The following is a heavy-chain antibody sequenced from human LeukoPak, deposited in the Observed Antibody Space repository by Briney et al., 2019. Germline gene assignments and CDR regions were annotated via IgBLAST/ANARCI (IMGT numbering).Heavy chain of an antibody. V-gene: IGHV4-59*08. J-gene: IGHJ3*02. Sequence: PSETLSLTCTVSGGSISSYYWSWIRQPPGKGLEWIGYIYYSGSTNYNPSLKSRVTISVDTSKNQFSLKLSSVTAADTAVYYCARHAHYGAFAFDIWGQGTMVTVSS. CDR3: ARHAHYGAFAFDI. CDR1: GGSISSYY. D-gene: IGHD4-17*01. CDR2: IYYSGST.